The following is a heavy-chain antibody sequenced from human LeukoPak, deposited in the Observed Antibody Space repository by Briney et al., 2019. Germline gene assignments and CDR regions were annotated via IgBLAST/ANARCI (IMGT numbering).Heavy chain of an antibody. CDR1: GYTFTGYY. V-gene: IGHV1-2*02. J-gene: IGHJ4*02. Sequence: VASVKVSCKASGYTFTGYYMHWVRQAPGQGLEWMGWINPNSGGTNYAQKFHGRVTMTRDTSISTAYMELRRLRSDDTAVYYCARGAHHHDSSQGYDYWGQGTLVTVSS. D-gene: IGHD3-22*01. CDR3: ARGAHHHDSSQGYDY. CDR2: INPNSGGT.